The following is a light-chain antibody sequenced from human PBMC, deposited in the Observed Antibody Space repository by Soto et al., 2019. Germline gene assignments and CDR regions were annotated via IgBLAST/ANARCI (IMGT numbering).Light chain of an antibody. V-gene: IGKV1-39*01. Sequence: DIQMTQSPSSLSASVGDRVTITCRASQGIRNDLSRYQQKPGKAPKLLIYAASSLQSGVPSRFSGSGSGTDFTLTISSLQPEDFATYYCQQSYNTPRTFGQGTKVDI. J-gene: IGKJ1*01. CDR3: QQSYNTPRT. CDR1: QGIRND. CDR2: AAS.